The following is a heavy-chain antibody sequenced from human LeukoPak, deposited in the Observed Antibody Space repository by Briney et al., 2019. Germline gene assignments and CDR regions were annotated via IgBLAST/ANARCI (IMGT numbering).Heavy chain of an antibody. V-gene: IGHV4-59*01. J-gene: IGHJ4*02. CDR2: IYYSGST. CDR3: ARVLRDYGDHFDY. CDR1: GGSISSYY. Sequence: SETLSLTCTVSGGSISSYYWSWIRQPPGKGLEWIGYIYYSGSTNYNPSLKSRVTISVDTSKNQFSQKLSSVTAADTAVYYCARVLRDYGDHFDYWGQGTLVTVSS. D-gene: IGHD4/OR15-4a*01.